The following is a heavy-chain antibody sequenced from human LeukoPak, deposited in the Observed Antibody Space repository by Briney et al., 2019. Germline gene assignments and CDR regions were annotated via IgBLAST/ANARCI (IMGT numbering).Heavy chain of an antibody. V-gene: IGHV1-46*01. CDR1: GYTFTSYY. CDR3: ARDLGIDCGGDCYSGFDY. CDR2: INPSGGST. Sequence: ASVKVSCKASGYTFTSYYMHWVRQAPGQGLEWMGIINPSGGSTSYAQKFQGRVTMTRDMSTSTVYMELRSLRSDDTAVYYCARDLGIDCGGDCYSGFDYWGQGTLVTVSS. J-gene: IGHJ4*02. D-gene: IGHD2-21*02.